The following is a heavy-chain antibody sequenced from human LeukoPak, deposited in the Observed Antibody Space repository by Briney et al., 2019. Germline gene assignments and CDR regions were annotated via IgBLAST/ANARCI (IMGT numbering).Heavy chain of an antibody. Sequence: SETLSLTCTVSGGSISSSSYYWGWIRQPPGKGLEWIGSIYYSGSTYYNPSLKSRVTISVDTSKNQFSLKLSSVTAADTAVYYCARVEDIVVVVATTEYYFDYWGQGTLVTVSS. D-gene: IGHD2-15*01. V-gene: IGHV4-39*07. J-gene: IGHJ4*02. CDR3: ARVEDIVVVVATTEYYFDY. CDR1: GGSISSSSYY. CDR2: IYYSGST.